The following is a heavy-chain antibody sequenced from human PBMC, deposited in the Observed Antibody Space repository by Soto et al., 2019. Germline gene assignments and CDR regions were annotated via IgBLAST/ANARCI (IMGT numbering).Heavy chain of an antibody. CDR1: GFIFSSSW. CDR2: IKADGSEV. CDR3: ARESLLKSIPIYGYSYYAMHX. V-gene: IGHV3-7*03. D-gene: IGHD3-3*01. J-gene: IGHJ6*02. Sequence: QTGGSLTLSCAASGFIFSSSWMTWVRQAPGKGLEWVANIKADGSEVYYADSVKGRLTISRDNTRNSLYLQMRRLIAEDTAVYYCARESLLKSIPIYGYSYYAMHXWGQGTTVTVS.